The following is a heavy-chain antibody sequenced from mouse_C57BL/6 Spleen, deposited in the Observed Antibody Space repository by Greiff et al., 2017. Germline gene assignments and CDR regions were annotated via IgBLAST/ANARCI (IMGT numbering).Heavy chain of an antibody. Sequence: QVQLQQSGPELVKPGASVKISCKASGYAFSSSWMTWVKQRPGKGLEWIGRIYPGDGNTNYNGKFKGKGTLTADKSSNTAYMQLSSLKSEDSAVYFCATQDYDGGFAYWGQGTLVTVSA. CDR2: IYPGDGNT. D-gene: IGHD2-4*01. CDR1: GYAFSSSW. J-gene: IGHJ3*01. CDR3: ATQDYDGGFAY. V-gene: IGHV1-82*01.